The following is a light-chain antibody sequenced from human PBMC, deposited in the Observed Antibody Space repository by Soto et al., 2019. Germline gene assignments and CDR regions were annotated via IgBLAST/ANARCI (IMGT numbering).Light chain of an antibody. CDR2: KAS. CDR1: QDVSQW. V-gene: IGKV1-5*03. J-gene: IGKJ2*01. CDR3: QQYDSDSYT. Sequence: DIQMTQSPSTLSASVGDRVIITCRASQDVSQWLAWYQQKPGKAPKLLIYKASQLESGVPSRFSGRGSGTEFTLTIRDLQPDDFATYFSQQYDSDSYTFGQGTKLDIK.